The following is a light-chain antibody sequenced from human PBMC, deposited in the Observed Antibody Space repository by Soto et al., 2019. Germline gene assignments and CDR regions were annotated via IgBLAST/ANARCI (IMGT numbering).Light chain of an antibody. CDR2: GAS. V-gene: IGKV1-12*01. CDR3: QQTSAFPRT. J-gene: IGKJ1*01. CDR1: RDISNS. Sequence: DIQMTQSPSSVSASVGDRLTITCRASRDISNSLAWYQQTPGKAPKLLLRGASSLHHGVPSRFSGGGAGTEFTLTISSLQPEDFATYYCQQTSAFPRTFGQGTKVDVK.